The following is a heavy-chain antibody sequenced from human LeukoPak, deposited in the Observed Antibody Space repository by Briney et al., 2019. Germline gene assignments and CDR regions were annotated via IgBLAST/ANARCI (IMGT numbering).Heavy chain of an antibody. CDR1: GFTFSSYS. V-gene: IGHV3-21*01. CDR3: ARDLGVGATGSYFDY. CDR2: ISSSSYI. D-gene: IGHD1-26*01. Sequence: GGSLRLSCAASGFTFSSYSMNWVRQAPGKGLEWVSSISSSSYIYYADSVKGRFTISRDNAKNSLYLQMNSLRAEDTAVYYCARDLGVGATGSYFDYWGQGTLVTVSS. J-gene: IGHJ4*02.